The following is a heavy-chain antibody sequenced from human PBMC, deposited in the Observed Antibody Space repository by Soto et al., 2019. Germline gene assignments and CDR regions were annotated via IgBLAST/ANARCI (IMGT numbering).Heavy chain of an antibody. D-gene: IGHD3-3*01. Sequence: QVQLVQSGAEVKKPGASVKVSCKASGYTFTSYGISWVRQAPGQGLEWMGWISAYNGNTNYAQKLQGRVTMTTDTSTSAAYMELRSLRSDDTAVYYCARDRGSLPIFGVVRPYYYYGMDVWGQGTTVTVSS. CDR1: GYTFTSYG. J-gene: IGHJ6*02. V-gene: IGHV1-18*01. CDR2: ISAYNGNT. CDR3: ARDRGSLPIFGVVRPYYYYGMDV.